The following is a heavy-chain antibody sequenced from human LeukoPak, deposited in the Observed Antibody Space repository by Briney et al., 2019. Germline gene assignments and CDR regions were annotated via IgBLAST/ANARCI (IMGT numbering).Heavy chain of an antibody. V-gene: IGHV4-39*01. CDR1: GGSISSSSFY. CDR3: ARHPGRFFDY. Sequence: PSETLSPTCTVSGGSISSSSFYWGWIRQPPGKGLEWIGSIYYSGNTYYNPSLKSRVSISVDTSKNQFSLKLSSVTAADTAVYYCARHPGRFFDYWGQGTLVTVSS. CDR2: IYYSGNT. D-gene: IGHD4-17*01. J-gene: IGHJ4*02.